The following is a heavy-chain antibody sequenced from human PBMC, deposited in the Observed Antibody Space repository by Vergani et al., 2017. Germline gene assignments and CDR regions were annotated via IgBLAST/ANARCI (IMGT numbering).Heavy chain of an antibody. CDR1: GDSISSGVYH. D-gene: IGHD3-22*01. CDR2: IYPTGST. V-gene: IGHV4-31*03. CDR3: ARMGGYDEGDAFRIGYFDS. Sequence: QVQLQESGPGLVKPSQTLSLTCSVSGDSISSGVYHWNWIRQHPGKGLEWIGYIYPTGSTHHNPSLRRRINMSVDTSKNQFSLKLNSVTAADTAMYYCARMGGYDEGDAFRIGYFDSWGPGILVTVSS. J-gene: IGHJ4*02.